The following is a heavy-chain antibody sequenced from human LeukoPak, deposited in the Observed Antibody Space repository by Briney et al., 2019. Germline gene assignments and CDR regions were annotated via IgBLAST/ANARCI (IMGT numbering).Heavy chain of an antibody. J-gene: IGHJ5*02. Sequence: PSETLSLTCTVSGGSISSGGYYWSWIRQHPGKGLEWIGYIYHSGSTYYNPSLKSRVTISVDRSKNQFSLKLSSVTAADTAVYYCAKRHYDFWSGYSENWFDPWGQGTLVTVSS. CDR3: AKRHYDFWSGYSENWFDP. D-gene: IGHD3-3*01. V-gene: IGHV4-30-2*01. CDR1: GGSISSGGYY. CDR2: IYHSGST.